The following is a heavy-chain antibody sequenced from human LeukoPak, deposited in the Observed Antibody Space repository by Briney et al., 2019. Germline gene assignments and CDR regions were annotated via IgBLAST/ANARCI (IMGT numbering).Heavy chain of an antibody. J-gene: IGHJ4*02. Sequence: PGGSLRLSCAASGFTFSSYGMHWLRQAPGKGLEWVAVISYDGSNKYYADSVKGRFTISRDNSKNTLYLQMNSLRAEETAVYYCAKDQLRYSSGWYVHPIDYWGQGTLVTVSS. CDR3: AKDQLRYSSGWYVHPIDY. CDR1: GFTFSSYG. CDR2: ISYDGSNK. V-gene: IGHV3-30*18. D-gene: IGHD6-19*01.